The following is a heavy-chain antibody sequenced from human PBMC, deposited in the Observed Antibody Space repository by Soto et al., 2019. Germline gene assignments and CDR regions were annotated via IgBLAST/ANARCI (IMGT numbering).Heavy chain of an antibody. Sequence: GGSLRLSCAASGFTFSSYGMHWVRQAPGKGLEWVAVIWYDGSNKYYADSVKGRFTISRDNSKNTLYLQMNSLRAEDTAVYYCARDGSIAAAEPLLYGMDVWGQGTTVTVSS. CDR2: IWYDGSNK. CDR3: ARDGSIAAAEPLLYGMDV. D-gene: IGHD6-13*01. CDR1: GFTFSSYG. J-gene: IGHJ6*02. V-gene: IGHV3-33*01.